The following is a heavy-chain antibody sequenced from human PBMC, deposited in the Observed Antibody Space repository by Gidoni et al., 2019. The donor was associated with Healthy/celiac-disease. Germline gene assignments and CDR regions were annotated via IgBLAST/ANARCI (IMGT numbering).Heavy chain of an antibody. V-gene: IGHV1-18*01. Sequence: QVQLVHSGAEVKKPGASVKVSCKASGYTFTSSGISWVRQAPGQGLEWMGWISAYNGNTNYAQKLQGRVTMTTDTSTSTAYMELRSLRSDDTAVYYGARGLPAGAKSYYYYGMDVWGQGTTVTVSS. CDR2: ISAYNGNT. CDR1: GYTFTSSG. J-gene: IGHJ6*02. CDR3: ARGLPAGAKSYYYYGMDV. D-gene: IGHD1-26*01.